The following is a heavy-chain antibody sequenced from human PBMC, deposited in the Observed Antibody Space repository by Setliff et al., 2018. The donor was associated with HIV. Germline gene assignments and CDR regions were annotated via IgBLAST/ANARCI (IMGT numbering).Heavy chain of an antibody. D-gene: IGHD3-10*01. CDR2: IHYTGTT. J-gene: IGHJ5*02. Sequence: KPSETLSLTCTVSGGSISSSSYYWNWFRQYPGKGLEWIGYIHYTGTTNQNPSLRSLITISLDTSKDQFSLQLTSVTAADTAVYYCARAPYVSGSFGWFDPWGQGTLVTVSS. CDR1: GGSISSSSYY. CDR3: ARAPYVSGSFGWFDP. V-gene: IGHV4-31*01.